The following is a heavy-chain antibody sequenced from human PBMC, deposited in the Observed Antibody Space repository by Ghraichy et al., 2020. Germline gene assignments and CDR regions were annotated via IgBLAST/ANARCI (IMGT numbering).Heavy chain of an antibody. D-gene: IGHD4-17*01. J-gene: IGHJ4*02. V-gene: IGHV3-72*01. CDR3: ARVAYMTTVDY. CDR2: TRNKANSYTT. Sequence: GGSLRLSCAASGFTFSDYYMDWVRQAPGKGLEWVCRTRNKANSYTTEYAASVKGSFTISRDDSKDSLYLQINSLKTGDTAVYYCARVAYMTTVDYWGQGTLVTVSS. CDR1: GFTFSDYY.